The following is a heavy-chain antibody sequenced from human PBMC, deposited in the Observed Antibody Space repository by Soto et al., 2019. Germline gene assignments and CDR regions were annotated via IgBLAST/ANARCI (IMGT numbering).Heavy chain of an antibody. Sequence: SETLSLTCAVSGGSISSSNWWSWVRQPPGKGLEWIGEIYHSGSTNYNPSLKSRVTISVDKSKNQFSLKLSSVTAADTAVYYCARDRREENDAFDIWGKGTMVTVSS. CDR2: IYHSGST. V-gene: IGHV4-4*02. J-gene: IGHJ3*02. D-gene: IGHD1-26*01. CDR1: GGSISSSNW. CDR3: ARDRREENDAFDI.